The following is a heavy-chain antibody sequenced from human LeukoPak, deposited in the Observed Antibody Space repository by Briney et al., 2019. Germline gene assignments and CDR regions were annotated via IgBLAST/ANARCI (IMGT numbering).Heavy chain of an antibody. CDR3: AKVSRIVVVTAIPKDAFDI. D-gene: IGHD2-21*02. CDR2: ISYDGSNK. V-gene: IGHV3-30*18. J-gene: IGHJ3*02. Sequence: GGSLRLSCAASGFTFSGYGMHWVRQAPGKGLEWVAVISYDGSNKYYADSVKGRFTISRDNSKNTLYLQMNSLRAEDTAVYYCAKVSRIVVVTAIPKDAFDIWGQGTMVTVSS. CDR1: GFTFSGYG.